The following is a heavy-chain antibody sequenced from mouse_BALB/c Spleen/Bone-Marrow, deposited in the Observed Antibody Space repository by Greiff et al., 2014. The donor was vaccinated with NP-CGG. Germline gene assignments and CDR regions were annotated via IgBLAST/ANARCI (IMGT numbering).Heavy chain of an antibody. Sequence: VQLQQPGAELVKPGASVKLSCTASGFNIKDTYMHWVKQRPEQGLEWIGRIDPANGNTKYDPKFQGKATITADTSSNTAYPLLSSLTSEDTAVYYCARNGNYGAWFAYWGQGTLVTVSA. CDR2: IDPANGNT. CDR3: ARNGNYGAWFAY. D-gene: IGHD2-1*01. CDR1: GFNIKDTY. V-gene: IGHV14-3*02. J-gene: IGHJ3*01.